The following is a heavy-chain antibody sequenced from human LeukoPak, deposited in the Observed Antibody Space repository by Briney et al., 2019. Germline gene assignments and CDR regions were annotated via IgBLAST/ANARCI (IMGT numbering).Heavy chain of an antibody. D-gene: IGHD3-22*01. J-gene: IGHJ4*02. CDR2: IYYSGST. CDR1: GGSVISGGYY. V-gene: IGHV4-31*03. CDR3: ARVGDYYDSSGLIDY. Sequence: SETLSLTCTVSGGSVISGGYYWSWIRQHPGKRLEWIGYIYYSGSTYYNPSLKSRVTISVGTSKNQFSLSLSSVTAADTAVYYCARVGDYYDSSGLIDYWGQGTLVTVSS.